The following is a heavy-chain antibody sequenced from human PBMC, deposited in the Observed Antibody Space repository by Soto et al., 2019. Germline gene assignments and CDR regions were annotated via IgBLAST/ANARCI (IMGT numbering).Heavy chain of an antibody. D-gene: IGHD1-1*01. CDR3: ASDVNARMDA. CDR1: GYTFTSYG. CDR2: ISAYNGNT. V-gene: IGHV1-18*01. Sequence: QVQLVQSGAEVKKPGASVKVSCKASGYTFTSYGISWVRQAPGQGLEWMGWISAYNGNTNYAQKLQGSVTMTTGTSMSTASMELRSLRSDATAVYYGASDVNARMDAWGQGSTVTVA. J-gene: IGHJ6*02.